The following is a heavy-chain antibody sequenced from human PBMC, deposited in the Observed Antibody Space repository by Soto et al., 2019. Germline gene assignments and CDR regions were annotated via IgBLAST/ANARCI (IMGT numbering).Heavy chain of an antibody. V-gene: IGHV3-30*18. CDR2: MSYEGSKV. D-gene: IGHD6-19*01. CDR1: GFIFSTNT. Sequence: GGSLRLSCAASGFIFSTNTMHWVRQRPGKGLEWVAVMSYEGSKVHYADSVKGRFTISRDNLQNTLYLQMNSLRPEDTAVYFCAKGRVTVAGPYFYYYGMDVWGQGTSVTVSS. J-gene: IGHJ6*02. CDR3: AKGRVTVAGPYFYYYGMDV.